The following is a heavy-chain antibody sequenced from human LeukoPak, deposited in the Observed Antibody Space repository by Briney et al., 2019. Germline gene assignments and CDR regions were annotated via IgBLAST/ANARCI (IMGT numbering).Heavy chain of an antibody. CDR3: ARGPPYIVVVTAIGFFDS. Sequence: SEALSLTCTVSGDSISSYYWSWIRQPPGKGLEWIGEINHSGSTNYNPSLKSRVTISVDTSKNQFSLKLSSVTAADTAVYYCARGPPYIVVVTAIGFFDSWGQGTLVTVSS. D-gene: IGHD2-21*02. V-gene: IGHV4-34*01. CDR1: GDSISSYY. J-gene: IGHJ4*02. CDR2: INHSGST.